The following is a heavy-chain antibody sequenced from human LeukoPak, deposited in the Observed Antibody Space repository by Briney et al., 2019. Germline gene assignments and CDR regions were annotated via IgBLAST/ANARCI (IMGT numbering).Heavy chain of an antibody. CDR3: ARHVTISGPYHASDI. Sequence: PSETLSLTCTVSGDSISSYYWSWIRQPPGKGLEWIGYIYYSGGTDYNPSLKSRVTISVDTSKNQFSLKLRSVTAADTAVYYCARHVTISGPYHASDIWCQGTMVTVS. CDR2: IYYSGGT. J-gene: IGHJ3*02. D-gene: IGHD5-24*01. V-gene: IGHV4-59*08. CDR1: GDSISSYY.